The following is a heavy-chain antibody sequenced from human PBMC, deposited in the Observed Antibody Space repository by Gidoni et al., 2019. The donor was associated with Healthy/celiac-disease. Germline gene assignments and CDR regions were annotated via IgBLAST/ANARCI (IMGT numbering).Heavy chain of an antibody. V-gene: IGHV3-48*01. CDR3: ARVAVPNSWYYYGMDV. CDR1: GFTFSSYS. D-gene: IGHD1-1*01. J-gene: IGHJ6*02. CDR2: ISSSSSTI. Sequence: EVQLVESGGGLVQPGGSLRLSCAAPGFTFSSYSMNWVRQAPGKGLECVSYISSSSSTIYYADSVKGRFTISRDNAKNSLYLQMNSLRAEDTAVYYCARVAVPNSWYYYGMDVWGQGTTVTVSS.